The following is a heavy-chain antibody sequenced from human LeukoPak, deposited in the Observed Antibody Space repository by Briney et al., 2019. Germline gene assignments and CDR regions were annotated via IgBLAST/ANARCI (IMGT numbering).Heavy chain of an antibody. D-gene: IGHD3-22*01. V-gene: IGHV4-38-2*02. CDR2: IYHSGST. J-gene: IGHJ4*02. Sequence: PSETLSLTCTVSGYSISSGYYWGWIRQPPGKGLEWIGTIYHSGSTYYNPSLKSRVTISVDTSKNEFSLKLSSVTAADTAVYYCARQSSYYDSSAYYYDSRAYYGLDYWGQGTLVTVSS. CDR3: ARQSSYYDSSAYYYDSRAYYGLDY. CDR1: GYSISSGYY.